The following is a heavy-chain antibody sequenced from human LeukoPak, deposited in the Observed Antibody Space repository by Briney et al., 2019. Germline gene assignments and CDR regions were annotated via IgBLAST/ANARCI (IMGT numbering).Heavy chain of an antibody. Sequence: GGSLRLSCAASGFTFSSYAMSCVRQAPGKGLEWVSAISGSGGSTYYADSVKGRFTISRDNSKNTLYLQMNSLRAEDTAVYYCAQDSSGYSDYWGQGTLVTVSS. J-gene: IGHJ4*02. D-gene: IGHD3-22*01. CDR2: ISGSGGST. CDR1: GFTFSSYA. V-gene: IGHV3-23*01. CDR3: AQDSSGYSDY.